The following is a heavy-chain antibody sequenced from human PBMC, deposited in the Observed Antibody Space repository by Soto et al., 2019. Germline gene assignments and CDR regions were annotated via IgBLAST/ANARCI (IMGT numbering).Heavy chain of an antibody. CDR1: GFTFSSYG. CDR3: ARDSGYGDYDGFDI. D-gene: IGHD4-17*01. CDR2: IWYDGSNK. Sequence: QVQLVESGGGVVQPGRSLRLSCAASGFTFSSYGMHWVRQAPGKGLEWVAVIWYDGSNKYYADSVKGRFTISRDNSKNTLDLQMNSLRAEDTAVYYCARDSGYGDYDGFDIWGQGTMVTVSS. J-gene: IGHJ3*02. V-gene: IGHV3-33*01.